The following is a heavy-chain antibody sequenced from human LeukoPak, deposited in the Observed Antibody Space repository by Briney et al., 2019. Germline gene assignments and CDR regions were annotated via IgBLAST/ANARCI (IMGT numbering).Heavy chain of an antibody. CDR1: GGSISSYY. V-gene: IGHV4-4*07. CDR3: ARGQRSSGWYGYYYYGMDV. Sequence: SSETLSLTCTVSGGSISSYYWSWIRQPAGKGLXXXXXXXXSGSTNYNPSLRGRVTMSVDTSKNQFSLKLSSVTAADTAVYYCARGQRSSGWYGYYYYGMDVWGKGTTVTVSS. D-gene: IGHD6-19*01. CDR2: XXXSGST. J-gene: IGHJ6*04.